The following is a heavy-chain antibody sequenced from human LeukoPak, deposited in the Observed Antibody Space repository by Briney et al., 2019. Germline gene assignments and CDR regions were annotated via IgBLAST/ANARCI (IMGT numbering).Heavy chain of an antibody. J-gene: IGHJ5*02. CDR3: AREPDPMTTVRSGWFDP. CDR2: IWYDGSNK. D-gene: IGHD4-17*01. CDR1: GFTFSSYG. Sequence: GGSLRLSCAASGFTFSSYGMHWVRQAPGKGLEWVAVIWYDGSNKYYADSVKGRFTISRDNSKNTLYLQMNSLRAEDTAVYYCAREPDPMTTVRSGWFDPWGQGTLVTVSS. V-gene: IGHV3-33*01.